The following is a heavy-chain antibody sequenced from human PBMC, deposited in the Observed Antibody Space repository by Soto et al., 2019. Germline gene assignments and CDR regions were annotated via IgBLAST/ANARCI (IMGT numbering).Heavy chain of an antibody. J-gene: IGHJ6*02. Sequence: SETLSLTCTVSGGSISSGGYYWSWIRQHPGKGLEWIGYIYYSGSTYYNPSLKSRVTISVDTSKNQFSLKLSSVTAADTAVYYCARDREAGSLYYYYGMDVWGQGTTVTVSS. CDR1: GGSISSGGYY. CDR3: ARDREAGSLYYYYGMDV. D-gene: IGHD6-13*01. CDR2: IYYSGST. V-gene: IGHV4-31*03.